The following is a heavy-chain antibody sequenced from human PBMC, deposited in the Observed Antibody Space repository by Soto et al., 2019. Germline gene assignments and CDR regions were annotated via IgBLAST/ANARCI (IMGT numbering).Heavy chain of an antibody. J-gene: IGHJ4*02. CDR1: GGSISSSGYY. Sequence: QLQLQESGPGLVKPSETLSLTCTVSGGSISSSGYYWGWIRQPPGKGLEWIGSIYYDGTTYYNPSLKSRVTIAVDTSKNQFPLRLTSVTAADTAVYYCARRATATSKAIEYWGQGTLFTVSS. CDR2: IYYDGTT. CDR3: ARRATATSKAIEY. V-gene: IGHV4-39*01.